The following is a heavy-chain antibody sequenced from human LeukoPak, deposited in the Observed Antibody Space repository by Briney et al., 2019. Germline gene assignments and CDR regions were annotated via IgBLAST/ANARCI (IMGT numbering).Heavy chain of an antibody. D-gene: IGHD2-8*01. CDR1: GLSFSSYT. CDR3: ARDPHYCTNGVCYYQGFDV. V-gene: IGHV3-21*01. Sequence: GGSLRLSCAPSGLSFSSYTIHWARQAPGKGLEWVSSISNSGYYIYYADSVKGRFTISRDNAKNSLSLQMNSLRAEDTAVYYCARDPHYCTNGVCYYQGFDVWGQGTTVTVSS. CDR2: ISNSGYYI. J-gene: IGHJ6*02.